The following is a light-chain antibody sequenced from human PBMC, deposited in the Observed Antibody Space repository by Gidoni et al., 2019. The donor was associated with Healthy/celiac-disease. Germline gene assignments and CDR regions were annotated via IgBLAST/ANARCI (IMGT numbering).Light chain of an antibody. J-gene: IGKJ3*01. Sequence: EIVSTQSPATLPLSPGERATLTCRASQSGSSDLAWYQQKPGQAPRLLIYDASNRATGIPARFSGSGSGTDFTLTISSLEPEDFAVYYCQQRSNWPPLFTFGPGTKVDIK. V-gene: IGKV3-11*01. CDR2: DAS. CDR1: QSGSSD. CDR3: QQRSNWPPLFT.